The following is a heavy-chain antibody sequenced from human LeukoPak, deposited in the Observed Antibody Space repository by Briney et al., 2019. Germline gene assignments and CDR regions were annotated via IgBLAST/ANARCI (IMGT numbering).Heavy chain of an antibody. CDR2: INPNSGGT. D-gene: IGHD4-17*01. V-gene: IGHV1-2*02. Sequence: ASVKVSCKASGYTFTGYYMHWVRQAPGQGLEWMGWINPNSGGTNYAQKFQGRVTMTRDTSISTAYMELSRLRSDDTAVYYCARDYVKTTVTTGRAGDYWGQGTLVTVSS. CDR1: GYTFTGYY. CDR3: ARDYVKTTVTTGRAGDY. J-gene: IGHJ4*02.